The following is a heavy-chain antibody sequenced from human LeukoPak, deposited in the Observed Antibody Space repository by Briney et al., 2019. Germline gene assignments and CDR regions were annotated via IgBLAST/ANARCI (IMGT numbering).Heavy chain of an antibody. V-gene: IGHV4-34*01. CDR1: GGSFSGYY. CDR2: INHSGST. CDR3: ARASPDSSGYPY. Sequence: PSETLSLTCAVYGGSFSGYYWSWIRQPPGKGLEWIGEINHSGSTNYNPSLKSRVTISVDTSKNQFSLKLSSVTAADTAVYYCARASPDSSGYPYWGQGTLVTVSS. J-gene: IGHJ4*02. D-gene: IGHD3-22*01.